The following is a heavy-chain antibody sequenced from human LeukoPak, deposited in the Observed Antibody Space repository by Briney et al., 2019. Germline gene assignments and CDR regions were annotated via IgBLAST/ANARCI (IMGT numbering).Heavy chain of an antibody. CDR2: MYYSGST. CDR3: ARGKGYFDY. CDR1: GGSISNYY. J-gene: IGHJ4*02. V-gene: IGHV4-59*01. Sequence: SETLSLTCTVSGGSISNYYWSWIRQPPGKGLEWIGYMYYSGSTNYNPSLKSRVTISVDTSKNQFSLKLSSVTAADTAVYYCARGKGYFDYWSQGTLVTVSS.